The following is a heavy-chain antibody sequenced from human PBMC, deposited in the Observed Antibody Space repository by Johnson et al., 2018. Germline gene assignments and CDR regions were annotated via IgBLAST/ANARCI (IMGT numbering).Heavy chain of an antibody. D-gene: IGHD5-24*01. Sequence: QVQLQESGPGLVKPSETLSLICNVSGGSIRNFSWNWIRQPPGKGLEWIGYIHYSGTTNYHHSLKSPVTISLDTSTKPFSLKLTSVPAADTAVYYCATWDSITRSCFDIWGQGTMGTVSS. CDR3: ATWDSITRSCFDI. V-gene: IGHV4-59*01. J-gene: IGHJ3*02. CDR1: GGSIRNFS. CDR2: IHYSGTT.